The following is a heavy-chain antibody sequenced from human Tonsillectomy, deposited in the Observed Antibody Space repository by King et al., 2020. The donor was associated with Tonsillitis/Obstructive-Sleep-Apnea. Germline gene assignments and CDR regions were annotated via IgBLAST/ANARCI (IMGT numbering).Heavy chain of an antibody. D-gene: IGHD6-6*01. CDR2: IYYSGSP. J-gene: IGHJ6*03. Sequence: QLQESGPGLVKPSETLSLTCTVSGGSIRSSSYYWGWIRQPPGKGLEWIGSIYYSGSPYYNPSPKSRVTISVDTSKTQFSLRLSSVTAADTAVYYCATHLYNSWHYYYYYYMDVWGKGTTVTVSS. CDR1: GGSIRSSSYY. V-gene: IGHV4-39*01. CDR3: ATHLYNSWHYYYYYYMDV.